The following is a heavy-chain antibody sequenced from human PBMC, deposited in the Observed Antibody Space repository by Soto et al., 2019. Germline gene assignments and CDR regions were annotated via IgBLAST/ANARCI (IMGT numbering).Heavy chain of an antibody. CDR1: GGTFSSYA. CDR3: ARMYYYDSSAPAGWFDP. CDR2: IIPMFGTA. V-gene: IGHV1-69*13. J-gene: IGHJ5*02. Sequence: GASVKVSCTASGGTFSSYAIRWVRQAPGQGLEWMGGIIPMFGTAKYAQKFQGRVTITADESTSTAYMELSSLRSEDTAVYYCARMYYYDSSAPAGWFDPWGQGTLVTVS. D-gene: IGHD3-22*01.